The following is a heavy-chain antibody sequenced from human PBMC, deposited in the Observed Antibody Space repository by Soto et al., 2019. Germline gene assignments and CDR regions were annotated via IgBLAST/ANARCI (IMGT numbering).Heavy chain of an antibody. D-gene: IGHD6-13*01. CDR1: GFTFSSYA. CDR3: AKDGKIAAAGTWVKYFDY. CDR2: ISGSGDKT. Sequence: PGGSLRLSCAASGFTFSSYAMSWVRQAPGKGLEWVSAISGSGDKTYYADSVKGRITISRDNSKNTLYLQMNGLRAEDTAVYYCAKDGKIAAAGTWVKYFDYWGQGTLVTVSS. V-gene: IGHV3-23*01. J-gene: IGHJ4*02.